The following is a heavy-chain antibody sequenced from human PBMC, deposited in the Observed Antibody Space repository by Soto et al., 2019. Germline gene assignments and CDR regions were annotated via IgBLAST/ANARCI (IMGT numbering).Heavy chain of an antibody. CDR3: ARDSHYGDYVPGDY. Sequence: QVQLVESGGGVVQPGRSLRLSCAASGFTFSSYAMHWVRQAPGKGLEWVAIISSDESNKYFADSVKGRFTISRDNSKNTLSLQMNSLRPEDTAVYYCARDSHYGDYVPGDYWGQGTLVTVSS. D-gene: IGHD4-17*01. V-gene: IGHV3-30*04. CDR2: ISSDESNK. CDR1: GFTFSSYA. J-gene: IGHJ4*02.